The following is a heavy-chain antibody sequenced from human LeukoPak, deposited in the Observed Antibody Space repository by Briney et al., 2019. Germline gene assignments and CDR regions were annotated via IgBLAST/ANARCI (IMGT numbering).Heavy chain of an antibody. CDR2: FYHSGST. CDR1: GYSISSGYY. CDR3: ARSYYDFWSGYLYHYYYYMDV. Sequence: PSETLSLTCAVSGYSISSGYYWGWIRQPPGEGLGLIGSFYHSGSTYYNPSLKSRVTISVDKSKNQFSLKLSSVTAADTAVYYCARSYYDFWSGYLYHYYYYMDVWGKGTTVTVSS. J-gene: IGHJ6*03. D-gene: IGHD3-3*01. V-gene: IGHV4-38-2*01.